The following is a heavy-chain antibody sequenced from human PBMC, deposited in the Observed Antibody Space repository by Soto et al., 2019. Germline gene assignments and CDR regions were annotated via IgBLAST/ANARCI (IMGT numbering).Heavy chain of an antibody. J-gene: IGHJ4*02. CDR3: AAGVRSTRDYDYY. D-gene: IGHD5-12*01. CDR1: GFTFTSSA. V-gene: IGHV1-58*01. Sequence: SVKVSCKASGFTFTSSAVQWVRQARGQRLEWIGWIVVGSGNTNYAQKFQERVTITRDMSTSTAYMELSSLRSEDTAVYYCAAGVRSTRDYDYYWGQGTLVTVS. CDR2: IVVGSGNT.